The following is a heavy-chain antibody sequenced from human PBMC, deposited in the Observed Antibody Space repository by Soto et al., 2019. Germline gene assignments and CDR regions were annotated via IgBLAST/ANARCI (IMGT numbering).Heavy chain of an antibody. CDR1: GFTFSSYA. CDR2: ISGSGGST. D-gene: IGHD6-19*01. CDR3: AKVALRWGVAGTGRYFDY. Sequence: EVQLLESGGGLVQPGGSLRLSCAASGFTFSSYAMSWVRQAPGKGLEWVSAISGSGGSTYYAYSVKVRFTISRDNSKNTMYLQMNSLRAEDTEVYYCAKVALRWGVAGTGRYFDYWGQGTLVTVSS. J-gene: IGHJ4*02. V-gene: IGHV3-23*01.